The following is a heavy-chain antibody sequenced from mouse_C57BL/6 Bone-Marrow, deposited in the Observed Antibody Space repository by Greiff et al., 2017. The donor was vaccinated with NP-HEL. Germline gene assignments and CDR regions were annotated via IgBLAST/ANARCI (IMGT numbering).Heavy chain of an antibody. CDR1: GYSFTDYN. Sequence: VQLQQSGPELVKPGASVKISCKASGYSFTDYNMNWVKQSNGKSLEWIGVINPNYGTTSYNPQFKGKAPLTVDQSSSTAYMQLNSLTSEDSAVYYCAIYYDYERDYWGQGTTRTVSS. CDR2: INPNYGTT. V-gene: IGHV1-39*01. CDR3: AIYYDYERDY. J-gene: IGHJ2*01. D-gene: IGHD2-4*01.